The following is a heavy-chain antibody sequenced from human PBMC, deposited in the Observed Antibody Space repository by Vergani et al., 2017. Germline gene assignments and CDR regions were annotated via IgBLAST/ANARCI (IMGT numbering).Heavy chain of an antibody. V-gene: IGHV3-30-3*01. J-gene: IGHJ4*02. D-gene: IGHD5-12*01. CDR1: GFTFGDHG. CDR2: ISYDGTNK. Sequence: QVNLVGSGGGVVQPGRSLRLSCAASGFTFGDHGIHWVRRAPGKGLEWVALISYDGTNKYYTNSVRGRFTISRDNSKNTLHLQMNSLRADDTAVYYCTRGSRGYTGYFFDYLGQGTLATVSS. CDR3: TRGSRGYTGYFFDY.